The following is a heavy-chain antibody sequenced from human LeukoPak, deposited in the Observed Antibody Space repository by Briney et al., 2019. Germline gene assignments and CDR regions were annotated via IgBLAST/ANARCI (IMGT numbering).Heavy chain of an antibody. V-gene: IGHV4-61*05. CDR1: GGSISSSSYY. J-gene: IGHJ4*02. D-gene: IGHD3-10*01. Sequence: SETLSLTCTVSGGSISSSSYYWGWIRQPPGKGLEWIGYIYYSGSTNYNPSLKSRVTISVDTSKNQFSLKLSSVTAADTAVYYCARHTRAVWFGELRSYFDYWGQGTLVTVSS. CDR2: IYYSGST. CDR3: ARHTRAVWFGELRSYFDY.